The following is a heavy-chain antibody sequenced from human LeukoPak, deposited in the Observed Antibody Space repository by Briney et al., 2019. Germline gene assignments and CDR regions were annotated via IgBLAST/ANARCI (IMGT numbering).Heavy chain of an antibody. J-gene: IGHJ3*02. CDR2: IFYSGST. D-gene: IGHD3-10*01. Sequence: GSLRLSCAASGFTFSSYAMSWVRQAPGKGLEWIGNIFYSGSTYYSPSLKSRVTISLDTSRNQFSLMLNSVTAADTAVYYCAKSNGYGLVDIWGQGTMVTVSS. CDR1: GFTFSSYA. V-gene: IGHV4-38-2*01. CDR3: AKSNGYGLVDI.